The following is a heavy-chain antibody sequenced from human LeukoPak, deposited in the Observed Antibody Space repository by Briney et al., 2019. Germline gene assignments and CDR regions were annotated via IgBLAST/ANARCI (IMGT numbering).Heavy chain of an antibody. J-gene: IGHJ3*02. CDR2: IYYSGST. CDR1: GGSINSYY. D-gene: IGHD3-22*01. V-gene: IGHV4-59*01. CDR3: AGSGYYSLDAFDI. Sequence: SETLSLTCTVSGGSINSYYWSWIRQPPGKGLEWIGYIYYSGSTNYNPSLKSRVTISVDTSKNQFSLKLSSVTAADTAVYYCAGSGYYSLDAFDIWGQGTMVTVSS.